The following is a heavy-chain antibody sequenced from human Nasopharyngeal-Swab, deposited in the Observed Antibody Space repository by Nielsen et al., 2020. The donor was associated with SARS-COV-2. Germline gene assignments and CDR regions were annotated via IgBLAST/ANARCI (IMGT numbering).Heavy chain of an antibody. J-gene: IGHJ3*02. Sequence: SLKISCAASGFIFDDYAMHWVRQRPGTGLEWVSGVTWTSSSIGYSDSVRGRFTISRDNAKNSLFLEMTSLRPDDTAFYYCTKEVSRVTTVIGDAFDMWGQGTLVTVSS. D-gene: IGHD4-17*01. V-gene: IGHV3-9*01. CDR2: VTWTSSSI. CDR3: TKEVSRVTTVIGDAFDM. CDR1: GFIFDDYA.